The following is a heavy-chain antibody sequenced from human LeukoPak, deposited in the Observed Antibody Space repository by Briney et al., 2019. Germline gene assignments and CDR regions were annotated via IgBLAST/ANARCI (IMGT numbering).Heavy chain of an antibody. D-gene: IGHD6-13*01. V-gene: IGHV3-9*01. Sequence: GRSLRLSCAASGFTFDDYAMHWVRQAPGKGLEWVSGISWNSGSIGYADSVKGRFTISRDNAKNSLYLQMNSLSAEDTALYYCAKFGIHRGSSWNYFDYWGQGTLVTVSS. CDR3: AKFGIHRGSSWNYFDY. CDR2: ISWNSGSI. CDR1: GFTFDDYA. J-gene: IGHJ4*02.